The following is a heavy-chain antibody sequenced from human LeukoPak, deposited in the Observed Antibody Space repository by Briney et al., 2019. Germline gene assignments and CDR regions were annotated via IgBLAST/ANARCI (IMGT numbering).Heavy chain of an antibody. V-gene: IGHV3-30*18. CDR2: ISYDGSNK. CDR1: GFSFSTYG. CDR3: AKERGAGVFDY. Sequence: GGSLRLSCAASGFSFSTYGMHWVRQAAGKGLEWVAVISYDGSNKYYADSVKGRFTISRDNSKNTLYLQMDSLRTEDTAVYYCAKERGAGVFDYWGQGTLVTVSS. D-gene: IGHD6-19*01. J-gene: IGHJ4*02.